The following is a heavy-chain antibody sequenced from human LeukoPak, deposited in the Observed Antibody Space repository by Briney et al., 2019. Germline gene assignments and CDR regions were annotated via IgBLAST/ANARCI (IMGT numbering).Heavy chain of an antibody. V-gene: IGHV1-18*01. CDR3: ARDRRGVVPAAFWDWFDP. CDR2: ISAYNGNT. J-gene: IGHJ5*02. CDR1: GYTFTSYG. D-gene: IGHD2-2*01. Sequence: ASVKVSCKASGYTFTSYGISWVRQAPGQGLEWMGWISAYNGNTNYAQKLQGRVTMTTDTSTSTAYMELRSLRSDDTAVYYCARDRRGVVPAAFWDWFDPWGQGTLVTVSS.